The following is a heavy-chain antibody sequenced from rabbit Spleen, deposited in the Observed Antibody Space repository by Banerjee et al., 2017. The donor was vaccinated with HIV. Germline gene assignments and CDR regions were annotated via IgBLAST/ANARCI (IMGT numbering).Heavy chain of an antibody. CDR3: ARNYVNVFDP. Sequence: QEQLEESGGGLVKPGGTLTLTCKASGVSFSGSSYMCWVRQGPGKGLEWIVCIDTSDGDTDYANWPKGRFTISKASSTTVTLQMTSLTAADTATYFCARNYVNVFDPWGPGTLVTVS. CDR2: IDTSDGDT. D-gene: IGHD1-1*01. V-gene: IGHV1S45*01. J-gene: IGHJ2*01. CDR1: GVSFSGSSY.